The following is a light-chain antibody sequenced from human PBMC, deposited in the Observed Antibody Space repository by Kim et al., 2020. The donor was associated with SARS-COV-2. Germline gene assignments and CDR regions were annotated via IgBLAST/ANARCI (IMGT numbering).Light chain of an antibody. J-gene: IGLJ3*02. CDR1: SGSIASNN. CDR2: EDN. Sequence: NFMLTQPHSVSESPGKTVTISCTRSSGSIASNNVQWHQQRPDSSPITVIYEDNQRPSGVPDRLSGSIDSSSNSASLIISGLKTEDEADYYCQSYDNTSGNVFGGGTPLTVL. V-gene: IGLV6-57*01. CDR3: QSYDNTSGNV.